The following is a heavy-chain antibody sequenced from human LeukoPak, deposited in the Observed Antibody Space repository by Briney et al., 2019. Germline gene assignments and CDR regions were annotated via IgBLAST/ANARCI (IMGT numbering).Heavy chain of an antibody. CDR1: GFTFSSIA. Sequence: GGSLRLSCAASGFTFSSIAMSWVSQAPGKGLEWVSAISGSGGSTYYADSVKGRFTISRDNSKNTLYLQMNSLRAEDTAVYYCAKTYCSSSSCYHFDYWGQGTLVTVSS. J-gene: IGHJ4*02. CDR2: ISGSGGST. D-gene: IGHD2-2*01. V-gene: IGHV3-23*01. CDR3: AKTYCSSSSCYHFDY.